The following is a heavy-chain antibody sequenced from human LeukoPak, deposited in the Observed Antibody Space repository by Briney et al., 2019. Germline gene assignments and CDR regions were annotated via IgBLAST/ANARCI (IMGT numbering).Heavy chain of an antibody. CDR2: INHSGST. Sequence: SETLSLTCAVYGGSFSGYYWSWIRQPPGKGLEWIGEINHSGSTNYNPSLKSRVTISVDTSKNQFSLKLSSVTAADTTVYYCARERYYYDSSGYYPNYFDYWGQGTLVTVSP. CDR3: ARERYYYDSSGYYPNYFDY. D-gene: IGHD3-22*01. V-gene: IGHV4-34*01. J-gene: IGHJ4*02. CDR1: GGSFSGYY.